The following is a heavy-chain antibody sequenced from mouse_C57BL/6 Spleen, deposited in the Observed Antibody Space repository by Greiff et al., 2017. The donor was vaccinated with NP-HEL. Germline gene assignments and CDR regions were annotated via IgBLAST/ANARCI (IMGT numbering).Heavy chain of an antibody. J-gene: IGHJ4*01. V-gene: IGHV1-69*01. CDR2: IDPSDSYT. CDR1: GYTFTSYW. D-gene: IGHD2-5*01. Sequence: QVQLQQPGAELVMPGASVTLSCKAFGYTFTSYWMHWVQQRPGQGLEWIGEIDPSDSYTNYNQKFKGKSTLTVEKSSSTTYMQLSSLTSEDSAVYYGARYSNCIYAMDYWGQGTSVTVSS. CDR3: ARYSNCIYAMDY.